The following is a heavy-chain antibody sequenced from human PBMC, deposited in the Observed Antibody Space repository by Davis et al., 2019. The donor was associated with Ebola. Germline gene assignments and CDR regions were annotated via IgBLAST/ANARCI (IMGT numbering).Heavy chain of an antibody. CDR1: GYTFTNYH. CDR3: ARDSREMITFGGVEN. D-gene: IGHD3-16*01. V-gene: IGHV1-46*01. Sequence: ASVKVSCKASGYTFTNYHMHWVRQAPGQGLEWLGIINLNDATTSYAQKFQGRVTLTRDTSTSTVYMELSSLRSEDTAVYYCARDSREMITFGGVENWGQGTLVTVSS. J-gene: IGHJ4*02. CDR2: INLNDATT.